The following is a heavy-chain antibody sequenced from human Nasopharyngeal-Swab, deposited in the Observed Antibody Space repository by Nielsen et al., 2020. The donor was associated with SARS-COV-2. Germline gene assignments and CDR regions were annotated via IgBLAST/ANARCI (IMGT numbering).Heavy chain of an antibody. V-gene: IGHV1-3*01. CDR3: ARGPGVNPFGDRRPDFDY. CDR2: INGGNGNT. CDR1: GYSFSNFV. J-gene: IGHJ4*02. D-gene: IGHD3-16*01. Sequence: ASVKVSCKASGYSFSNFVIHWVRQAPGQRLEWMGWINGGNGNTKYSQKFQGRVPLTRDTSASTAYMELSSLRSEDTAVYYCARGPGVNPFGDRRPDFDYWGQGTLVHVSS.